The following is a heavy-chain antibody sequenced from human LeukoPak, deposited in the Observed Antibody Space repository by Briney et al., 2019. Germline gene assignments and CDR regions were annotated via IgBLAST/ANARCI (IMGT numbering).Heavy chain of an antibody. D-gene: IGHD2-15*01. CDR3: ARLVIAANPYFYYGMDV. Sequence: SSETLSLTCTVSGDSISSSNFYWGWLRQPPGKGLEWIGSIYYSGATYYNPSLKSRVTISVDTSKNQFSPKLSSVTAADTAVFYCARLVIAANPYFYYGMDVWGQGTTVTVSS. CDR1: GDSISSSNFY. V-gene: IGHV4-39*01. CDR2: IYYSGAT. J-gene: IGHJ6*02.